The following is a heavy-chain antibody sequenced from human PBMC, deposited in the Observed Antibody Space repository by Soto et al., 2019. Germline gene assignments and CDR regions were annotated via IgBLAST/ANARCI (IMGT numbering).Heavy chain of an antibody. D-gene: IGHD1-1*01. Sequence: SETLSLTCTVSGGSISSYYWSWIRQPPGKGLEWIGYIYYSGSTNYNPSLKSRVTISVDTSKNQFSLKLSSVTAADTAVYYCGGLGNYYYMDVWGKGTTVTVSS. J-gene: IGHJ6*03. CDR1: GGSISSYY. CDR3: GGLGNYYYMDV. CDR2: IYYSGST. V-gene: IGHV4-59*01.